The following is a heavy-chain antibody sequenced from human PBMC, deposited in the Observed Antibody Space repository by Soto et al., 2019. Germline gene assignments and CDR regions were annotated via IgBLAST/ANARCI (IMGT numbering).Heavy chain of an antibody. J-gene: IGHJ5*02. CDR2: ISASGGST. V-gene: IGHV3-23*01. CDR3: AKDDWFDP. CDR1: RFTFSTYA. Sequence: GGSLRLSCAASRFTFSTYAMSWVRQAPGRGLEWVSGISASGGSTYYADSVKGRFTISRDNSKNTLYLQMNSLRAEDTAVYYCAKDDWFDPWGQGTLVTVSS.